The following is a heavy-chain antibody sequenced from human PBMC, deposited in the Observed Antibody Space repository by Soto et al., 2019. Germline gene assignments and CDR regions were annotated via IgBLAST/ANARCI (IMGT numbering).Heavy chain of an antibody. D-gene: IGHD3-3*01. J-gene: IGHJ4*02. Sequence: PSETLSLTYAVSGASIISNYWWAWIRQSPGEGLVWIGSIYHSGTTYYNPSLESRVIISVDTSESRFALRLTSLTAADSAVYYCARTYNVGYYPYCGQGTLVTVSS. CDR3: ARTYNVGYYPY. CDR1: GASIISNYW. CDR2: IYHSGTT. V-gene: IGHV4-38-2*01.